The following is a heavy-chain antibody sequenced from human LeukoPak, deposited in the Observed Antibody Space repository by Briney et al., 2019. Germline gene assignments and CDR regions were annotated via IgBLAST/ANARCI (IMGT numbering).Heavy chain of an antibody. CDR3: ARAPPRLDGYILYY. J-gene: IGHJ4*02. D-gene: IGHD5-24*01. V-gene: IGHV1-69*04. CDR2: IIPTTGLA. Sequence: SVKVSCKASGGTFTNLAISWVRQAPGQGLEWMGRIIPTTGLANYAQKFQGRVTITADKSASTAYMELSSLRSEDTAVYYCARAPPRLDGYILYYWGQGTLVTVSS. CDR1: GGTFTNLA.